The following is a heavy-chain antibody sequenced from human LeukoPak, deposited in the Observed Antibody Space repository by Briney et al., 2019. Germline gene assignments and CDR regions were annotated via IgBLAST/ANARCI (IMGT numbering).Heavy chain of an antibody. D-gene: IGHD3-10*01. Sequence: DYYMNWIRQAPGKGLEWVGYISYSGGTYYNPSLKSRVSISVEMSKRQFSLKMSSVTVADTAVYYCASTSKYIGSGRDDSFDIWGQGTMVTVSS. CDR1: DYY. J-gene: IGHJ3*02. CDR2: ISYSGGT. CDR3: ASTSKYIGSGRDDSFDI. V-gene: IGHV4-30-4*08.